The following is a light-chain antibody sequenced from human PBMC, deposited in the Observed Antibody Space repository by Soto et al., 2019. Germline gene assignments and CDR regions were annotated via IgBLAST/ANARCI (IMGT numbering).Light chain of an antibody. CDR1: QGLSSW. J-gene: IGKJ2*01. CDR3: QQLNSFSPT. V-gene: IGKV1-5*01. CDR2: DAS. Sequence: IQMTPSPSTLSAYVGDRVTFTCRASQGLSSWLAWYQQRPGKAPKLLIYDASSLESGVPSRFSGSGSGTEFTLTISSLQPDDGATYYCQQLNSFSPTFGQGTKLEIK.